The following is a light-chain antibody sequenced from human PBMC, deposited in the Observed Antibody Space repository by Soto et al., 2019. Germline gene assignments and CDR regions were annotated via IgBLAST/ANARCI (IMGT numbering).Light chain of an antibody. Sequence: QSALTQPASVSGSPGQSITISCTGTSSDVGRYNYVSWYQQHPGKAPKLMIFEVSNRPSGVSNRFSGSKSGNTASLTISGLQTEDEADYYCTSYTSSFTHLFGTGTKVTV. V-gene: IGLV2-14*01. CDR2: EVS. CDR1: SSDVGRYNY. J-gene: IGLJ1*01. CDR3: TSYTSSFTHL.